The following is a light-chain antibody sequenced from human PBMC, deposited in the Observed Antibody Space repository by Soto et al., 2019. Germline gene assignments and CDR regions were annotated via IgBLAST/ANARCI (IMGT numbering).Light chain of an antibody. V-gene: IGKV3-15*01. CDR2: GAS. J-gene: IGKJ4*01. CDR1: QSVTNSY. Sequence: EMVMTQSPVTLSVPPGERATLSCRASQSVTNSYLAWYQQKPGQAPRLLIFGASTRAAGIPARFSGSGSGTEFTLTISSLQSEDFAVYYCQQYSNWPLTFGGGTK. CDR3: QQYSNWPLT.